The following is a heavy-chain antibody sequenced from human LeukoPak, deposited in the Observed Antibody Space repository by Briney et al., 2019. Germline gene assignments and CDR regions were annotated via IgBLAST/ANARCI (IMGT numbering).Heavy chain of an antibody. CDR1: GFTLSSYA. CDR2: IGTAGDT. V-gene: IGHV3-13*01. D-gene: IGHD1-26*01. J-gene: IGHJ4*02. CDR3: ARQSTPHGNFDY. Sequence: PGGSLRLSCAASGFTLSSYAMHWVRQPAGKGLEWVSAIGTAGDTFYPGSVKGQFTISRENAKKSLFLQMNSLRVEDTAVYYCARQSTPHGNFDYWGQGTLVTVSS.